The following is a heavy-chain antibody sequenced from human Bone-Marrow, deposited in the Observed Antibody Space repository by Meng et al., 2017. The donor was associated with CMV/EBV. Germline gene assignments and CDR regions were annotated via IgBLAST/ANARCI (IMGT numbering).Heavy chain of an antibody. Sequence: SVKVSCKASGGTFSSYAISWVRQAPGQGLEWMGGIIPILGIANYAQKFQGRVTITADKSTSTAYMELSCLRSEDTVVYFCARVIAAAGQGWFYPWGQGTLVTVSS. J-gene: IGHJ5*02. CDR3: ARVIAAAGQGWFYP. D-gene: IGHD6-13*01. V-gene: IGHV1-69*10. CDR1: GGTFSSYA. CDR2: IIPILGIA.